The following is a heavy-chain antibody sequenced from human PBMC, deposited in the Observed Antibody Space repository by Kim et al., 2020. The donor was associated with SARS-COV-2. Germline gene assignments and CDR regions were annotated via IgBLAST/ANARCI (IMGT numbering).Heavy chain of an antibody. D-gene: IGHD2-15*01. CDR2: ISSSSSYT. CDR1: GFTFSDYY. CDR3: ARVLRYCSGGSCYYFDY. Sequence: GGSLRLSCAASGFTFSDYYMSWIRQAPGKGLEWVSYISSSSSYTNYADSVKGRFTISRDNAKNSLYLQMNSLRAEDTAVYYCARVLRYCSGGSCYYFDYWGQGTLVTVSS. V-gene: IGHV3-11*06. J-gene: IGHJ4*02.